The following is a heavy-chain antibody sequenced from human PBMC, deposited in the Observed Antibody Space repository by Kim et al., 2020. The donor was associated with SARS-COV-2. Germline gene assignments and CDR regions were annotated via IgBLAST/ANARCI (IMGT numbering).Heavy chain of an antibody. D-gene: IGHD3-16*02. CDR1: GYTFTRYD. CDR3: AGVGVIVHYYYYYGMDV. Sequence: ASVKVSCKASGYTFTRYDINWVRQATGQGLEWMGWMNPNSGNTGYAQKFQGRVTMTRNTSISTAYMELSSLRSEDTAVYYCAGVGVIVHYYYYYGMDVWGQGATVTVSS. J-gene: IGHJ6*02. CDR2: MNPNSGNT. V-gene: IGHV1-8*01.